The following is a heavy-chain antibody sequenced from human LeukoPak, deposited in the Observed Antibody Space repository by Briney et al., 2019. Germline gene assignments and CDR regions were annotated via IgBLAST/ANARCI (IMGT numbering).Heavy chain of an antibody. V-gene: IGHV3-23*01. CDR3: AKAHWGYCSSTSCPRFDP. J-gene: IGHJ5*02. D-gene: IGHD2-2*01. CDR2: IGASGDST. CDR1: GFSFSSYA. Sequence: GGSLRLSCAASGFSFSSYAMSWVRQAPGKGLEWVSGIGASGDSTYYTDSVKGRFTISRDNSKNTLYLQMNSLRPEDTAVYYCAKAHWGYCSSTSCPRFDPWGQGTLVTVSS.